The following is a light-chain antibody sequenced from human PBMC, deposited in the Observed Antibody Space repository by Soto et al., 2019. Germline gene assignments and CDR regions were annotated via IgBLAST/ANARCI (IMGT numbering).Light chain of an antibody. Sequence: EIVMTQSPPTLSVSPGERATLSCRASQSVGSKLAWYQQKPGQAPRLLIYGASTRTIAIPARFSGSGSGTDFTLTISSLQSEDFAVYYCQQYNNWPRTFGQGTKVDIK. CDR3: QQYNNWPRT. J-gene: IGKJ1*01. CDR1: QSVGSK. CDR2: GAS. V-gene: IGKV3-15*01.